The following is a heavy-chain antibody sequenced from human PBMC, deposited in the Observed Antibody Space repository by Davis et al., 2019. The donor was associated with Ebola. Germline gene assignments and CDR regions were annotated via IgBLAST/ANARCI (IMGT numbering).Heavy chain of an antibody. V-gene: IGHV4-34*01. Sequence: MPSETLSLTCALYGGSFSGYYWSWIRQPPGKGLEWIGEINHSGSTNYNPSLKSRVTISVDTSKNQFSLKLSSATAADTAVYYCARSNQWLVRGFDYWGQGNLVTVSS. J-gene: IGHJ4*02. CDR1: GGSFSGYY. CDR3: ARSNQWLVRGFDY. D-gene: IGHD6-19*01. CDR2: INHSGST.